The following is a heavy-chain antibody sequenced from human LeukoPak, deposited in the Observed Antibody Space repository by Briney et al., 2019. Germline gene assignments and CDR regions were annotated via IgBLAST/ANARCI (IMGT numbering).Heavy chain of an antibody. CDR1: GFTVSSNY. J-gene: IGHJ4*02. Sequence: GGSLRLSCAASGFTVSSNYMSWVRQAPGKGLEWVSAISGSGGSTYYADSVKGRFTISRDNSKNTLYLQMNSLRAEDTAVYYCAKEPTYSSGWYFGYWGQGTLVTVSS. D-gene: IGHD6-19*01. V-gene: IGHV3-23*01. CDR3: AKEPTYSSGWYFGY. CDR2: ISGSGGST.